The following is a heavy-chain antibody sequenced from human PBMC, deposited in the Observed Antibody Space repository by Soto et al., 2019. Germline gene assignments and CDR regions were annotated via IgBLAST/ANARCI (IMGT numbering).Heavy chain of an antibody. J-gene: IGHJ5*02. CDR3: ARLLFGAANWFDP. D-gene: IGHD3-10*01. CDR1: GGSISSDY. V-gene: IGHV4-59*01. Sequence: QVQLQESGPGLVKLSETLSLTCTVSGGSISSDYWSWIRQPPGKGLEWIGYIYYSGSTNYNPSLMSRVTISVDTSKNQFSLKLSSVTAADTAVYYCARLLFGAANWFDPWGQGTLVTVSS. CDR2: IYYSGST.